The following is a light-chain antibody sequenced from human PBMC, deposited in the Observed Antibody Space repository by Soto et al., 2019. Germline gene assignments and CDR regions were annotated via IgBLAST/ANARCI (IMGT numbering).Light chain of an antibody. V-gene: IGKV1-5*01. CDR3: QQYNSYSSFT. CDR1: QSISSW. J-gene: IGKJ2*01. Sequence: DIQMTQSPSTLSASVGDRVTITCRASQSISSWLAWYQQKPGKAPKVLIYDASSLESGVPSMFSGSGSGTEFTLTISSLQPDDFANYYCQQYNSYSSFTFGQGTKLEIK. CDR2: DAS.